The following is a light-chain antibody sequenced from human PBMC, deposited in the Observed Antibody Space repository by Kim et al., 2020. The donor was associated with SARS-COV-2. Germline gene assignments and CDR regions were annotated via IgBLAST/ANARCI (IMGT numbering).Light chain of an antibody. Sequence: STGERATPSCRASQSVSSSYLAWYQQKPGQAPRLLIYGASSRATGIPDRFSGSGSGTDFTLTITRLEPEDFAVYYCQQYSSSPATFGQGTKVDIK. CDR3: QQYSSSPAT. CDR2: GAS. V-gene: IGKV3-20*01. CDR1: QSVSSSY. J-gene: IGKJ1*01.